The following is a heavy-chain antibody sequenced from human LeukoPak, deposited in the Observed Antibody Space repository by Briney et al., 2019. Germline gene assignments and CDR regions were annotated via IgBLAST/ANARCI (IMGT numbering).Heavy chain of an antibody. Sequence: ASVKVSCKVSGYTLTELSMHWVRQAPGKGLEWMGGFDPEDGETIYAQKFQGRVTMTEDTSTDTAYMELSSLRSEDTAVYYCATLDGSSGYYPAVDYWGQGTLVTVSS. D-gene: IGHD3-22*01. V-gene: IGHV1-24*01. CDR1: GYTLTELS. CDR3: ATLDGSSGYYPAVDY. CDR2: FDPEDGET. J-gene: IGHJ4*02.